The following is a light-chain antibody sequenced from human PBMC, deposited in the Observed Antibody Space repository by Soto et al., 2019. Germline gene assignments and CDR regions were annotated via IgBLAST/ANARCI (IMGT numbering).Light chain of an antibody. V-gene: IGLV1-44*01. J-gene: IGLJ1*01. CDR1: TSNLGSNT. Sequence: QSVLTQTPSASGTPGQRVTISCSGRTSNLGSNTVHWYQQLPGTAPKRLIHSNNQRPSGVPDRFSGSKSGTSASLAISGLQSEDEADYYCATWDDSLNAYGFGTGTKVPVL. CDR2: SNN. CDR3: ATWDDSLNAYG.